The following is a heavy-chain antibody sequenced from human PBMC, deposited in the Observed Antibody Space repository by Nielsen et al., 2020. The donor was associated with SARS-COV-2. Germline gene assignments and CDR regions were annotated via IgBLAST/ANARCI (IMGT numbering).Heavy chain of an antibody. CDR3: ARVHIRSSWYLSRYYFDY. CDR2: IYYSGAT. J-gene: IGHJ4*02. CDR1: GGSFSGYY. V-gene: IGHV4-59*01. D-gene: IGHD6-13*01. Sequence: GSLRLSCAVYGGSFSGYYWSWIRQPPGKGLEYIGYIYYSGATNYNPSLKSRVTISVDTSKNQFSLKLSSVTAADTAVYYCARVHIRSSWYLSRYYFDYWGQGNLVTVSS.